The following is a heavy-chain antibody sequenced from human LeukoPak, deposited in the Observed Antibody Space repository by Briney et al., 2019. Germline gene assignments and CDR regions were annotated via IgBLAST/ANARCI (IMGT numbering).Heavy chain of an antibody. Sequence: GGSLRLSCAASGFTFSDNYMSWIRQAPGKGLEWVSSISSSSSYIYYADSVKGRFTISRDNAKNSLYLQMNSLRAEDTAVYYCARDLGDYDFWSGPTGSMDVWGQGTTVTVSS. CDR3: ARDLGDYDFWSGPTGSMDV. V-gene: IGHV3-11*06. D-gene: IGHD3-3*01. CDR1: GFTFSDNY. CDR2: ISSSSSYI. J-gene: IGHJ6*02.